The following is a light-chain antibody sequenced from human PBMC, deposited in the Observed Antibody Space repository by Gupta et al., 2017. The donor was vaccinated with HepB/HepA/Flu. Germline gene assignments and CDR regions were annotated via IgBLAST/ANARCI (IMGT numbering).Light chain of an antibody. V-gene: IGKV1-39*01. CDR3: QQSDSIPST. CDR2: AAS. CDR1: QTINTY. J-gene: IGKJ2*02. Sequence: DIQMTQSTSSLSASVGDRVTITCRASQTINTYLNWYQQKPGKAPKFLIYAASSLQSGVPSRFVGSASGTDFSLTISMLHPEDFATYYCQQSDSIPSTFGQGTKMEIK.